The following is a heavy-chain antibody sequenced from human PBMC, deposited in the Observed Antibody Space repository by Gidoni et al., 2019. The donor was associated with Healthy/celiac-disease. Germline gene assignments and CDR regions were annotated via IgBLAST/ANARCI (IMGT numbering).Heavy chain of an antibody. CDR1: GGSISSGGYY. D-gene: IGHD6-13*01. V-gene: IGHV4-31*03. CDR2: IYYSGST. J-gene: IGHJ4*02. Sequence: QVQLQESGPGLVKPSQTLSLTCTVSGGSISSGGYYWSWIRQHPGKGLEWIGYIYYSGSTYYNPSLKSRVTISVDTSKNQFSLKLSSVTAADTAVYYCARGGVGIAAAEGIDYWGQGTLVTVSS. CDR3: ARGGVGIAAAEGIDY.